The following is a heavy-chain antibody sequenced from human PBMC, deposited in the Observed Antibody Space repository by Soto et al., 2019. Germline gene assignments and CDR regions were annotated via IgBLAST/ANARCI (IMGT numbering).Heavy chain of an antibody. CDR2: ITGGADDT. V-gene: IGHV3-23*01. Sequence: EVQLLESGGGLVQPGGSLSLSCAASGFTFSPYVMSWVRQAPGQGLAWVSAITGGADDTSNADSVRGRFTISRDNSKNTLDLQMNSLRAEDTAVYYCAKGSSNSRPYYFDYWGQGTLGTVSS. J-gene: IGHJ4*02. D-gene: IGHD2-2*01. CDR1: GFTFSPYV. CDR3: AKGSSNSRPYYFDY.